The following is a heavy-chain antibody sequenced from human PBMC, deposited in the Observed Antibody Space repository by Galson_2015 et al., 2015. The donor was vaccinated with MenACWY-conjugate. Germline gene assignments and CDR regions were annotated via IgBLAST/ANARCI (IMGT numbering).Heavy chain of an antibody. CDR3: ASIGVAGRGFDP. V-gene: IGHV1-69*02. CDR2: IIPILGIA. Sequence: SVKVSCKASGGTFSSYTISWVRQAPGQGLEWMGRIIPILGIANYAQKLQGRVTITADKSTSTAYMELSSLRSEDTAVYYCASIGVAGRGFDPWGQGTLVTVSS. CDR1: GGTFSSYT. J-gene: IGHJ5*02. D-gene: IGHD6-19*01.